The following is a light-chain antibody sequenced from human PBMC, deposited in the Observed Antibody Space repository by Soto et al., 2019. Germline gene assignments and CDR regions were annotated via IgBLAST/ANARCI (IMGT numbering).Light chain of an antibody. Sequence: QSALTQPASVSGSPGQSITISCTGTSSDIGRYNLVSWYQQHPGKPPKLMIYEATKRPSGVSNRVSGSKAGNTASLTISGLQAEDEADYYCSLYASTNTFMFGGGTQLTVL. CDR1: SSDIGRYNL. CDR2: EAT. CDR3: SLYASTNTFM. J-gene: IGLJ3*02. V-gene: IGLV2-23*02.